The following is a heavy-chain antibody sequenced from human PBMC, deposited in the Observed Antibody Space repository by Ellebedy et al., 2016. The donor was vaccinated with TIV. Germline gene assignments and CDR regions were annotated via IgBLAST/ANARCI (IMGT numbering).Heavy chain of an antibody. CDR1: GFTFSSYA. J-gene: IGHJ3*02. Sequence: GGSLRLSCAASGFTFSSYAMHWVRQAPGKGLEWVAVISYDGSNKYYADSVKGRFTISRDNSKNTLYLQRNSLRAEDTAVYYCARVESITMIVVRKAFDIWGQGTMVTVSS. CDR3: ARVESITMIVVRKAFDI. CDR2: ISYDGSNK. D-gene: IGHD3-22*01. V-gene: IGHV3-30-3*01.